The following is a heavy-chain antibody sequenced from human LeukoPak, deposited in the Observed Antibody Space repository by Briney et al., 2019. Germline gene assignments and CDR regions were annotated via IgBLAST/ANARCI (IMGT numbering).Heavy chain of an antibody. CDR3: AKDGGSGSYFAFDI. CDR1: GFTLNSYG. CDR2: IRYDGSKS. J-gene: IGHJ3*02. D-gene: IGHD1-26*01. V-gene: IGHV3-30*02. Sequence: PGGSLRLSCAASGFTLNSYGMHWVRQAPGTGLEGVAGIRYDGSKSYFADSVKGRFALSRDNSKNTLYLQMSSLRPEDTAVYFCAKDGGSGSYFAFDILVQGTMVTVSS.